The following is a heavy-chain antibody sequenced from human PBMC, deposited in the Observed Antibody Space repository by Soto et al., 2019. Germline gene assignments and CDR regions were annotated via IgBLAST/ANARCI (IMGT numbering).Heavy chain of an antibody. D-gene: IGHD2-8*01. CDR2: AYYSGST. J-gene: IGHJ5*02. V-gene: IGHV4-59*01. CDR3: ARDRSTYGGGGTGEVKENWFDP. CDR1: GGSISHYY. Sequence: SETLSLTCSVSGGSISHYYWSWIRQSPGKGLEWIGYAYYSGSTDYNPSLKSRVTMAVDTSKNQVSLKLNSVTTADTAVYYCARDRSTYGGGGTGEVKENWFDPWGPGTLVTVSS.